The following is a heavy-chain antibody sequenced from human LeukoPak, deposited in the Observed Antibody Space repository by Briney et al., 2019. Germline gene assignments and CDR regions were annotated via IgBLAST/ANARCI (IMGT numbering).Heavy chain of an antibody. CDR1: GGTFSSYA. CDR3: ARGRDSGYDYGMDV. V-gene: IGHV1-69*13. Sequence: ASVKVSCKASGGTFSSYAISWVRQAPGQGLEWMGGIIPIFGTANYAQKFQGRVTITADESTSTAYMGLSSLRSEDTAVYYCARGRDSGYDYGMDVWGQGTTVTVSS. CDR2: IIPIFGTA. J-gene: IGHJ6*02. D-gene: IGHD1-26*01.